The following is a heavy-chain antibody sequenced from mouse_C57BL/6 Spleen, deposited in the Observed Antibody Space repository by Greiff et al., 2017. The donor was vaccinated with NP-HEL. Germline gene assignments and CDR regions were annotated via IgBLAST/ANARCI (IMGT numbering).Heavy chain of an antibody. Sequence: VQLKESGPELVKPGASVKIPCKASGYTFTDYNMDWVKQSHGKSLEWIGDINPNNGGTIYNQKFKGKATLTVDKSSSTAYMELRSLTSEDTAVDYCARITRGNYAMDYWGQGTSVTVSS. D-gene: IGHD1-1*01. CDR2: INPNNGGT. CDR3: ARITRGNYAMDY. CDR1: GYTFTDYN. J-gene: IGHJ4*01. V-gene: IGHV1-18*01.